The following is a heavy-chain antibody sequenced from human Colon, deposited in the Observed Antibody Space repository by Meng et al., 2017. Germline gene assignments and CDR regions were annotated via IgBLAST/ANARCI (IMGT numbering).Heavy chain of an antibody. CDR3: ASFPPPGKQWLVTDY. D-gene: IGHD6-19*01. V-gene: IGHV4-4*02. CDR2: IYHSGST. CDR1: GGSISSSNW. J-gene: IGHJ4*02. Sequence: VRLQESGPGLVKPSGTLSLTCAVSGGSISSSNWWSWVRQPSGKGLEWIGEIYHSGSTNYNPSLKSRVTISVDKSKNQFSLKLSSVTAADTAVYYCASFPPPGKQWLVTDYWGQGTLVTVSS.